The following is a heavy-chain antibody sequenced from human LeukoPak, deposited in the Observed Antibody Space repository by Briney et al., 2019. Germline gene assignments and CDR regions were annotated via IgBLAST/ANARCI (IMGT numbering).Heavy chain of an antibody. V-gene: IGHV1-2*02. CDR2: INPNSGGT. CDR1: GYTFTGYY. CDR3: ARDQGDGYNYGDFDY. D-gene: IGHD5-24*01. Sequence: GASVKVSCKDSGYTFTGYYMHGVRQAPGQGLEWMGWINPNSGGTNYAQKFQGRVTMTRDTSISTAYMEPSRLRSDDTAVYYCARDQGDGYNYGDFDYWGQGTLVTVSS. J-gene: IGHJ4*02.